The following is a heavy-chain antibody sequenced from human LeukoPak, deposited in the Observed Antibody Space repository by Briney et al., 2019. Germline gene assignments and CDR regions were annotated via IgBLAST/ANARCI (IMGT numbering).Heavy chain of an antibody. CDR1: GLTLSGYG. CDR3: ARDFSYFRIHFDY. V-gene: IGHV3-48*01. J-gene: IGHJ4*02. Sequence: GGSLRLSCVASGLTLSGYGMNWVRQAPGKGLEWLSYISTTMTTIYYADSVKGRFTVSRDNAKNSLYLRMDSLKAEDTAVYYCARDFSYFRIHFDYWGQGTLVTVSS. CDR2: ISTTMTTI. D-gene: IGHD3-9*01.